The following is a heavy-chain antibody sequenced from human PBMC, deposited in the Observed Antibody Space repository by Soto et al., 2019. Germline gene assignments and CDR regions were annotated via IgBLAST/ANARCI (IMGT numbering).Heavy chain of an antibody. V-gene: IGHV1-2*02. CDR2: INPKSGGT. D-gene: IGHD1-26*01. Sequence: ASVKGSCKASGYTFTVYYMHWVRQAPGQGLEWMGWINPKSGGTMYPQKFQGRVTMTWDTSISTAYMALTRLRSDDTAVYYCARDLAKGGGSAGFDDWGQGTLVTVSS. J-gene: IGHJ4*02. CDR1: GYTFTVYY. CDR3: ARDLAKGGGSAGFDD.